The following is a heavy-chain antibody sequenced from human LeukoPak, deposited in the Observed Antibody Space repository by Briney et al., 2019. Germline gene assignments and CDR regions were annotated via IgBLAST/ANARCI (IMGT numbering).Heavy chain of an antibody. J-gene: IGHJ6*03. CDR2: ISSSSSYI. V-gene: IGHV3-21*01. D-gene: IGHD2-15*01. CDR1: GFTFSSYS. CDR3: ARDSRYCSGGSCGYYYYMDV. Sequence: GGSLRFSCAASGFTFSSYSMNWVRQAPGKGLEWVSPISSSSSYIYYADSVKGRFTISRDNAKNSLYLQMNSLRAEDTAVYYCARDSRYCSGGSCGYYYYMDVWGKGTTVTVSS.